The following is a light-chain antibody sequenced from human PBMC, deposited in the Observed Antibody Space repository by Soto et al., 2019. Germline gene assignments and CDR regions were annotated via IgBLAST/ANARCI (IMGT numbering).Light chain of an antibody. CDR2: STS. CDR1: TGAVTSGYY. CDR3: LLYDAGAYF. J-gene: IGLJ1*01. V-gene: IGLV7-43*01. Sequence: QAVVTQEPSLTVSPGGTVTLTCASNTGAVTSGYYPNWFQQKPGQAPRALIYSTSNKYSRTPARFSGSLLGGKAALTLSGVQPEDEAEYYCLLYDAGAYFFGPGTKVTVL.